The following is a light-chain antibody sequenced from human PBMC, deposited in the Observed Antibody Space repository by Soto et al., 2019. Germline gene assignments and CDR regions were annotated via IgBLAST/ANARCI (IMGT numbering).Light chain of an antibody. Sequence: DIQMTQSPSTLSASVGDRVTITCRASQSISSWLAWYQQKPGKAPKLLIYKASSLESGVPSRFSRRGSGTEFHLTISSLQPDDFENDYFQQYNSYFTFGGGTKVEIK. CDR2: KAS. CDR3: QQYNSYFT. J-gene: IGKJ4*01. V-gene: IGKV1-5*03. CDR1: QSISSW.